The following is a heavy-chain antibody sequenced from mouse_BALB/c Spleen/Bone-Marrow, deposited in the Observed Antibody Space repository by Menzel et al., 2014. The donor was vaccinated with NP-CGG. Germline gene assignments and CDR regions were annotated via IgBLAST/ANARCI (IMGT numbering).Heavy chain of an antibody. V-gene: IGHV5-15*02. D-gene: IGHD1-1*01. CDR1: GFTFSDYG. Sequence: DVHLVESGGGLVQPGGSRKLSCAAPGFTFSDYGMAWVRQAPGKGPEWVAFISNLAYSIYYTDTVTGRFTISRENAKNTLYLEMSSLRSEDTAMYYCARALAYGSSFDYWGQGTTLTVSS. CDR2: ISNLAYSI. J-gene: IGHJ2*01. CDR3: ARALAYGSSFDY.